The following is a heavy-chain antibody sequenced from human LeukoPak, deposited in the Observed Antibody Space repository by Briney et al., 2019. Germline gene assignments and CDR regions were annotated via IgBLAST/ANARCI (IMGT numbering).Heavy chain of an antibody. Sequence: SETLSLTCTVSGGSISGYYRIWIRQPPGKGLEWIGYISYTGSTNYNPSLKSRVTISVDTSRDQFSLKLSSVTAADTAVYYCARHQGSSYYYFDYWGQGTLVTVSS. J-gene: IGHJ4*02. V-gene: IGHV4-59*01. CDR3: ARHQGSSYYYFDY. CDR1: GGSISGYY. D-gene: IGHD6-13*01. CDR2: ISYTGST.